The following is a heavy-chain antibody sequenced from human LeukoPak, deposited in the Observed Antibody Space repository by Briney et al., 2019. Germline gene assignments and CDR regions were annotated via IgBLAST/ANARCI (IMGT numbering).Heavy chain of an antibody. CDR2: ISSSGGIM. D-gene: IGHD2-15*01. CDR3: ARERIRAAVTGWFDS. J-gene: IGHJ5*01. CDR1: GFTFSDYD. V-gene: IGHV3-11*04. Sequence: PGGSLRLSCAASGFTFSDYDMSWIRQAPGKGLEWVAKISSSGGIMYYADSLKGRFSISRDNAQKSLYLQMTGLRAEDAALYYCARERIRAAVTGWFDSWGQGTLVTVSS.